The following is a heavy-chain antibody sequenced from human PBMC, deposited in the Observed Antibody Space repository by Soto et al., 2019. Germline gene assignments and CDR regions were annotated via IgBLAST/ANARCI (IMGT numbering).Heavy chain of an antibody. Sequence: QVQLVQSGAEVKKPGASVKVSCKASGYTFTGYYMHWVRQAPGQGLEWMGWINPNSGGTNYAQKFQGWVTMTRDTSIRTDYMELSRLRSDDTAVYYCARVLGGRGVWFGELLHFDYWGQVNLVTVSS. CDR2: INPNSGGT. V-gene: IGHV1-2*04. CDR1: GYTFTGYY. J-gene: IGHJ4*02. CDR3: ARVLGGRGVWFGELLHFDY. D-gene: IGHD3-10*01.